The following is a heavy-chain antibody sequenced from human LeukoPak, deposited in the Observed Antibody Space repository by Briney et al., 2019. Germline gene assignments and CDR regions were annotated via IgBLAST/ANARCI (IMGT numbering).Heavy chain of an antibody. CDR2: INHRAST. CDR1: GGSFRGYY. Sequence: SETLSLTCAVDGGSFRGYYWSWIRQPPAKRLDWMGDINHRASTQYNPSLKSRVNISVDTSKNQFSLKLSSVTAADAAVYYCARGLRRGSSWPFDYWGQGTLVAVSS. CDR3: ARGLRRGSSWPFDY. V-gene: IGHV4-34*01. J-gene: IGHJ4*02. D-gene: IGHD6-13*01.